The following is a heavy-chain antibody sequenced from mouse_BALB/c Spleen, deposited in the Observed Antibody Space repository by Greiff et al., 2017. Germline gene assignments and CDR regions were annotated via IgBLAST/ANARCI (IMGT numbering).Heavy chain of an antibody. J-gene: IGHJ4*01. D-gene: IGHD2-3*01. CDR2: INPYNDGT. Sequence: EVQLQQSGPELVKPGASVKMSCKASGYTFTSYVMHWVKQKPGQGLEWIGYINPYNDGTKYNEKFKGKATLTSDKSSSTAYMELSSLTSEDSAVYYCAGGSMMLTTGFYYYAMDYWGQGTSVTVSS. CDR1: GYTFTSYV. CDR3: AGGSMMLTTGFYYYAMDY. V-gene: IGHV1-14*01.